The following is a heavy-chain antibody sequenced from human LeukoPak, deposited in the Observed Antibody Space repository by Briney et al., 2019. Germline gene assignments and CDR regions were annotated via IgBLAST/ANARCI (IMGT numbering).Heavy chain of an antibody. V-gene: IGHV3-7*01. CDR2: IKQDGSEK. Sequence: AGSLRLSCAASGFTFSSYWMSWVRQAPGKGLEWVANIKQDGSEKYYVDSVKGRFTISRDNAKNSLYLQMNSLRAEDTAVYYCASACSSASCYSRGGYWGQGTLVTVSS. D-gene: IGHD2-2*01. CDR3: ASACSSASCYSRGGY. J-gene: IGHJ4*02. CDR1: GFTFSSYW.